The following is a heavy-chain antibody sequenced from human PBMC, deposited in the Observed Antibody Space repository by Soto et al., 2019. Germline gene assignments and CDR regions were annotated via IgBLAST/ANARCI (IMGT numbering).Heavy chain of an antibody. V-gene: IGHV3-21*01. CDR3: SSLGELSSTPEGKIDY. CDR1: GFTFSSYS. J-gene: IGHJ4*02. Sequence: PGGSLRLSCAASGFTFSSYSMNWVRQAPGKGLEWVSSISSSSSYIYYADSVKGRFTISRDNAKNSLYLQMNSLRAEDTAVYYCSSLGELSSTPEGKIDYWGQGTLVTVSS. CDR2: ISSSSSYI. D-gene: IGHD3-16*02.